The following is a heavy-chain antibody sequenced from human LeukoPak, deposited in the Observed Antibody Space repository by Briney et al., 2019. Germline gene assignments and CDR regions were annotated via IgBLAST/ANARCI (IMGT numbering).Heavy chain of an antibody. CDR2: ISSSGSTI. CDR3: ARVRGYDFRFDY. CDR1: GFTFSSYE. D-gene: IGHD3-3*01. Sequence: PGGSLRLSCAASGFTFSSYEMNWVRQAPGKGLEWVSYISSSGSTIYYADSAKGRFTISRDNAKNSLYLQTNSLRAEDTAVYYCARVRGYDFRFDYWGQGTLVTVSS. V-gene: IGHV3-48*03. J-gene: IGHJ4*02.